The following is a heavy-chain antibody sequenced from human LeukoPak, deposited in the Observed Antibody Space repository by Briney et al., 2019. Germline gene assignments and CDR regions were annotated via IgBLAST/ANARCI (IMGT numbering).Heavy chain of an antibody. J-gene: IGHJ5*02. V-gene: IGHV4-39*07. CDR3: ARVGAARRFDP. CDR1: GGSVNSGTYY. D-gene: IGHD3-16*01. Sequence: SETLSLTCTVSGGSVNSGTYYWSWIRQPPGKGLEWIGYIYHSGSTYYNPSLKSRVTISVDRSKNQFSLKLSSVTAADTAVYYCARVGAARRFDPWGQGTLVTVSS. CDR2: IYHSGST.